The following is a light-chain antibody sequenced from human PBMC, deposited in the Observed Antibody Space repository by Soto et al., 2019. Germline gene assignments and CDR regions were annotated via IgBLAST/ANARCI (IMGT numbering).Light chain of an antibody. V-gene: IGKV1-27*01. CDR2: AAS. Sequence: DIPMTQSPSSLSTSVGDRVNISCRASQGISNYLAWYQQKPGKVPKLVIYAASTLQSGVPSRFSGSGAGTDFTLTISSLHPEDVATYYCQKYDSAPYTFGQGTKLEIK. CDR3: QKYDSAPYT. J-gene: IGKJ2*01. CDR1: QGISNY.